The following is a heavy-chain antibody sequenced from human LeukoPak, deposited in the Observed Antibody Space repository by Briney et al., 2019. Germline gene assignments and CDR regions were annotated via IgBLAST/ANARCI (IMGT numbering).Heavy chain of an antibody. V-gene: IGHV1-8*01. D-gene: IGHD6-6*01. CDR2: MNPSSGNT. CDR3: ARDEYSSYYYGMDV. CDR1: GYTFTSYD. Sequence: ASVKVSCKASGYTFTSYDINWVRQATGQGLEWMGWMNPSSGNTGYAQKFQGRVTMTRNTSISTAYMELSSLRSEDTAVYYCARDEYSSYYYGMDVWGQGTTVTVSS. J-gene: IGHJ6*02.